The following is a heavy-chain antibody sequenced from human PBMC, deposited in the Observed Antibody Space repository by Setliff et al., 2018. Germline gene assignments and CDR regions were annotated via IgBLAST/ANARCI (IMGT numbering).Heavy chain of an antibody. J-gene: IGHJ4*02. CDR2: IYIGGSA. CDR1: GGSISSGDYY. Sequence: SETLSLTCTVSGGSISSGDYYWSWIRQPAGKGLEWIGHIYIGGSANYNPSLKSRVTMSIDTSKNQFSLKLNSVTAADMAVYYCARSPYVVVTAIPFDYWGQGTPVTVSS. D-gene: IGHD2-21*02. CDR3: ARSPYVVVTAIPFDY. V-gene: IGHV4-61*09.